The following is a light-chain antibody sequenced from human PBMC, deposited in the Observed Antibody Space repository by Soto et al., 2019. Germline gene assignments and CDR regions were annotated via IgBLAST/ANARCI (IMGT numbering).Light chain of an antibody. CDR3: SSYTTSSTRV. J-gene: IGLJ1*01. CDR2: EVS. Sequence: QSVLAQPASVSGSPGQSITISCTGTSSDVGAYDFVSWYQQHPDKAPKLMIYEVSNRPSGVSYRFSGSKSVNTATLTISGLQAEDEADYYCSSYTTSSTRVFGTGTKLT. V-gene: IGLV2-14*03. CDR1: SSDVGAYDF.